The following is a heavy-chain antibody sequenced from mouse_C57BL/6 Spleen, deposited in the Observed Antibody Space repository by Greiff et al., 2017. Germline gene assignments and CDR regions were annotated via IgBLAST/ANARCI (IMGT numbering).Heavy chain of an antibody. CDR2: IYWDDDK. CDR3: ARRALYDYDGKGRYYFDD. CDR1: GFSLSTSGMG. Sequence: QVTLKESGPGILQSSQTLSLTCSFSGFSLSTSGMGVSWIRQPSGKGLEWLAHIYWDDDKRYNPSLKSRLTISKDTSRNQVFLKITSVDTADTATYYCARRALYDYDGKGRYYFDDWGQGTTLTVSS. D-gene: IGHD2-4*01. V-gene: IGHV8-12*01. J-gene: IGHJ2*01.